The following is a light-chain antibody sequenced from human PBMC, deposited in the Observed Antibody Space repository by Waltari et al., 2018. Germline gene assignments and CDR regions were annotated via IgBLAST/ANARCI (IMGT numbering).Light chain of an antibody. CDR3: CSYAGSYTHVV. CDR1: SSDVGGYDY. J-gene: IGLJ2*01. Sequence: QSALTQPRSVSGSPGQSVTISCTGTSSDVGGYDYVSWYQHHPGKAPKLMFCDVTKRPSGVPDRFSCAKSGNTASLTISGLQAEDEADYYCCSYAGSYTHVVFGGGTKLTVL. V-gene: IGLV2-11*01. CDR2: DVT.